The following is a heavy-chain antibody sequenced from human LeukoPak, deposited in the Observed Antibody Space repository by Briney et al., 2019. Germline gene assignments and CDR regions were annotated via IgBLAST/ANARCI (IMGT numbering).Heavy chain of an antibody. Sequence: GESLKISCKGAGYSFTSYWIGWVRQMPAKGLERMGIIYPGDSDTRYSPSFQGQVTISADKSISTPYLQWSSLKASDTAMYYCARRSYYDSSGYLYYFDYWAREPWSPSPQ. CDR3: ARRSYYDSSGYLYYFDY. CDR2: IYPGDSDT. CDR1: GYSFTSYW. D-gene: IGHD3-22*01. V-gene: IGHV5-51*01. J-gene: IGHJ4*02.